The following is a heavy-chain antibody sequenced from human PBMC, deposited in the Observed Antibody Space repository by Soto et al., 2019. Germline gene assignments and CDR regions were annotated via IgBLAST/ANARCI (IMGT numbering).Heavy chain of an antibody. CDR1: GFTFSSYS. J-gene: IGHJ4*02. Sequence: GGSLRLSCAASGFTFSSYSMNWVRQAPGKGLEWVSSISSSSSYIYYADSVKGRFTISRDNAKNSLYLQMNSLRAEDTAVYYCARDLGRSVAITRFDYWGQGTLVTVSS. CDR2: ISSSSSYI. CDR3: ARDLGRSVAITRFDY. V-gene: IGHV3-21*01. D-gene: IGHD6-19*01.